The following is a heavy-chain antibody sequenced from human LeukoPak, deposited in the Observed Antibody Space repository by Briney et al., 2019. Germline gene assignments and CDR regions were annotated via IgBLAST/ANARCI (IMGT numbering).Heavy chain of an antibody. D-gene: IGHD3-22*01. J-gene: IGHJ6*03. Sequence: SETLSLTCTVSGGSISSYYWSWIRQPPGKGLEWIGNIYYSGSTNYNPSLKSRVTISVGTSKNQFSLKLSSVTAADTAVYYCTRGSIAYYYMDVWGKGTTVTVSS. CDR2: IYYSGST. CDR3: TRGSIAYYYMDV. V-gene: IGHV4-59*01. CDR1: GGSISSYY.